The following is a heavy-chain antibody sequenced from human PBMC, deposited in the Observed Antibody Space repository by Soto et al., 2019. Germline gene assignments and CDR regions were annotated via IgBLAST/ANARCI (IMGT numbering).Heavy chain of an antibody. CDR3: ARGKGYCTNGVCYTRGNWFDP. CDR2: ISAYNGNT. Sequence: QVQLVQYGAEVKKPGASVKVSCRASGYTFTSCGINWVRQAHGQGVEWMGWISAYNGNTNYAQKLQGRVTMTTDTSTSTAYMELRSLRSDDTAVYYYARGKGYCTNGVCYTRGNWFDPWGQGTLVTVSS. J-gene: IGHJ5*02. CDR1: GYTFTSCG. D-gene: IGHD2-8*01. V-gene: IGHV1-18*01.